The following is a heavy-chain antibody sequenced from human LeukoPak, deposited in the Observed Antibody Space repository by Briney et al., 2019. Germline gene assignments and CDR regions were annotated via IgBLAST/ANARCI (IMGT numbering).Heavy chain of an antibody. CDR3: ARRHSSGWFYY. V-gene: IGHV4-38-2*02. CDR2: IYRSGST. CDR1: GYSISNGYY. J-gene: IGHJ4*02. Sequence: PQTLSLTCTVSGYSISNGYYWDWIRQPPGRGLEWIGNIYRSGSTSYNPSLKGRVTISVDTSKNQFSLKVNSVTAADTAVYYCARRHSSGWFYYWGQGTLVTVSS. D-gene: IGHD6-19*01.